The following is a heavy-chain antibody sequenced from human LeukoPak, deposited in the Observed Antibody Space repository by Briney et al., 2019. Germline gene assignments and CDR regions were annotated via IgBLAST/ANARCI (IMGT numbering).Heavy chain of an antibody. J-gene: IGHJ4*02. Sequence: GGSLRLSCAASGFSFSSYNLNWVRQAPGKGLEWVSSLSTSSSYIYYADSVKGRFTVSRDNAKNSLYLQMNSLRAEDTAVYYCARGAYCSSTSCYVEDYWGQGTLVTVSS. D-gene: IGHD2-2*01. V-gene: IGHV3-21*01. CDR2: LSTSSSYI. CDR1: GFSFSSYN. CDR3: ARGAYCSSTSCYVEDY.